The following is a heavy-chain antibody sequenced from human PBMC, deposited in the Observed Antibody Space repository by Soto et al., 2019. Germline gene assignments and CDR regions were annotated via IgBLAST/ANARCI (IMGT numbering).Heavy chain of an antibody. J-gene: IGHJ6*02. CDR3: ARSPSVGDTSYYYDVMDV. Sequence: SETLSLTCTVSGGSISSYYWSWIRQPAGKGLEWIGRIYTSGSTNYNPPLKSRVTMSVDTSKNQFSLKLSSVTAADTAVYYCARSPSVGDTSYYYDVMDVWRQGPTVTGS. V-gene: IGHV4-4*07. CDR2: IYTSGST. D-gene: IGHD4-17*01. CDR1: GGSISSYY.